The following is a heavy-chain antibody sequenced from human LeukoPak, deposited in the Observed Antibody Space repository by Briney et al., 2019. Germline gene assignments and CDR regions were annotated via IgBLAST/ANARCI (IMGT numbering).Heavy chain of an antibody. Sequence: ASVKVSCKASGYTFTSYYMHWVRQAPGQGLEWMGIINPSGGSTSYAQKFQGRVTMTRDTSTSTVYMELSSLRSEDTAVYYCARDTHHGRRPRDYFDYWGQGTLVTVSS. J-gene: IGHJ4*02. D-gene: IGHD1-14*01. CDR2: INPSGGST. V-gene: IGHV1-46*01. CDR1: GYTFTSYY. CDR3: ARDTHHGRRPRDYFDY.